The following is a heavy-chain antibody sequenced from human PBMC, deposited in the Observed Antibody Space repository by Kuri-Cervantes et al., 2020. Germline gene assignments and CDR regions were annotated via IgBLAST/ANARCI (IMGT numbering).Heavy chain of an antibody. CDR1: GFTFSSYA. D-gene: IGHD3-22*01. J-gene: IGHJ4*02. Sequence: GESLKISCAASGFTFSSYAMSWVRQAPGKGLEWVSAISGSGGSTYYADSVKGRFTISRDSSKNTVYLQMNSLRVEDTAVYYCARTFYYYDSSGYYYWGQGTLVTVSS. CDR3: ARTFYYYDSSGYYY. V-gene: IGHV3-23*01. CDR2: ISGSGGST.